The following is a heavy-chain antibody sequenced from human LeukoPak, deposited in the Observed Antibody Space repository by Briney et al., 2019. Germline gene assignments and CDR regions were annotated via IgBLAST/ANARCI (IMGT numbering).Heavy chain of an antibody. V-gene: IGHV1-2*06. CDR3: APLANYYDSSGYSMPFDY. J-gene: IGHJ4*02. CDR2: INPNSGGT. Sequence: ASVKVSCKASGYTFTGYYMHWVRQAPGQGLEWMGRINPNSGGTNYAQKFQGRVTMTRDTSISTAYMELSRLRSDDTAVYYCAPLANYYDSSGYSMPFDYWGQGTLVTASS. D-gene: IGHD3-22*01. CDR1: GYTFTGYY.